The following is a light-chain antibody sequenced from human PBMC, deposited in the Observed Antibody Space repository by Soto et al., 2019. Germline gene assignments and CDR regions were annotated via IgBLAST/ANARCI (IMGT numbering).Light chain of an antibody. CDR2: KVS. Sequence: DVVMTQSPLSLPVTLGQPASISCRSSQSLVYSDGNTYLNWFQQRPGQSPRRLMYKVSNRDSGVPARFSGSGSGADFTPRISRVEAADVWVSYCMQGTRWPPYTFGQGTKLEIK. CDR1: QSLVYSDGNTY. CDR3: MQGTRWPPYT. V-gene: IGKV2-30*01. J-gene: IGKJ2*01.